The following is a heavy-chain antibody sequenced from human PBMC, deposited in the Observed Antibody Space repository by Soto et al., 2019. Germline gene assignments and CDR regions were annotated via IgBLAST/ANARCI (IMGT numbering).Heavy chain of an antibody. CDR2: VYSGGST. CDR1: GGPLSDYY. V-gene: IGHV4-59*08. J-gene: IGHJ6*03. Sequence: SETLSLTCSVSGGPLSDYYWSWVRQPPRKGLEWIGYVYSGGSTNYNSSLESRATISVDSSTNQFSLKLSSVTAADTAIYYCARLKRITIYEVVSAEFYMDVWGKGTTVTVSS. D-gene: IGHD3-3*01. CDR3: ARLKRITIYEVVSAEFYMDV.